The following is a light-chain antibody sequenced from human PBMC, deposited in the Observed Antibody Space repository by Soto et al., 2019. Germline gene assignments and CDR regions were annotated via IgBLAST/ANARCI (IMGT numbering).Light chain of an antibody. J-gene: IGKJ1*01. Sequence: EIVLTQSPATLSVSPGERATLSCRSSQSVRGNLAWYQQRPDQSPRLLIYGTSSRATGIPARFSGSGSGTAFTLNISSLQSEDFALYYCQQYNNWPPWTFGQGTKVDIK. CDR1: QSVRGN. V-gene: IGKV3-15*01. CDR2: GTS. CDR3: QQYNNWPPWT.